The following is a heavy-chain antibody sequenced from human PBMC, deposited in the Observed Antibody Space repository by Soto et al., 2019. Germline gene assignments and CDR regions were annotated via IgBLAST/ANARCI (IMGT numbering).Heavy chain of an antibody. V-gene: IGHV2-70*11. CDR3: ARTTDYGDYFDY. Sequence: PTLVNPTQTLTLTCTFSGFSLITSGMCVSWIRQPPGKALEWLARIDWDDDKYYSTSLKTRLTISKDTSKNQVVLTMTNMDPVDTATYYCARTTDYGDYFDYWGQGTLVTVSS. CDR1: GFSLITSGMC. D-gene: IGHD4-17*01. CDR2: IDWDDDK. J-gene: IGHJ4*02.